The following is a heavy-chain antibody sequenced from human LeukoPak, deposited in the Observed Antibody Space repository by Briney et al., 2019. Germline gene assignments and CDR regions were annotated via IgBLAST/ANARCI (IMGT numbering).Heavy chain of an antibody. D-gene: IGHD2-2*01. CDR2: INTDGSST. V-gene: IGHV3-74*01. CDR3: ARASTAAMWNWFDP. J-gene: IGHJ5*02. CDR1: GFTFSNYW. Sequence: PGGSLRLSCAASGFTFSNYWLHWVRQAPGKGLVYVSRINTDGSSTDYADSVKGRFTISRDNAKNTLYLQMNGLRAEDTAVYYCARASTAAMWNWFDPWGQGTLVTVSS.